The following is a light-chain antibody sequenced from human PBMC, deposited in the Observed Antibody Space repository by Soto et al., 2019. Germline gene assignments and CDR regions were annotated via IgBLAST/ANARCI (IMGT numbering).Light chain of an antibody. J-gene: IGKJ1*01. CDR2: KAS. CDR1: QTINTW. Sequence: DIQMTQSPSTLSAAVRERVTITCRTSQTINTWLAWYQQKPGEAPKLLIYKASSLESGVPSRFSGSGSGTEFTLTISSLQPDDFATYYCQQYHNYWTFGQGTKVDIK. V-gene: IGKV1-5*03. CDR3: QQYHNYWT.